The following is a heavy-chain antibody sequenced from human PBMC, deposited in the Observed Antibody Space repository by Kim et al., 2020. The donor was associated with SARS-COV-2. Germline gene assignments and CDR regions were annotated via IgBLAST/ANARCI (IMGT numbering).Heavy chain of an antibody. D-gene: IGHD6-6*01. CDR2: IKQDGSEK. CDR1: GFTFSSYW. J-gene: IGHJ4*02. V-gene: IGHV3-7*01. CDR3: ASSSIVAPTYIDY. Sequence: GGSLRFYCAASGFTFSSYWMSWVRQAPGKGLERVANIKQDGSEKYYVDSVKGRFTIARDKAKNSLYLQMNSLRAEDTAVYYCASSSIVAPTYIDYWGQGTLVTVSS.